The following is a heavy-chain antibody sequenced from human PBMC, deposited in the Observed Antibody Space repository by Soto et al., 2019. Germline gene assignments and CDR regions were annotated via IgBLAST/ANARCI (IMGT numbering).Heavy chain of an antibody. D-gene: IGHD6-13*01. CDR1: GGSISSNY. CDR3: ARYRREAVAGYTLDN. J-gene: IGHJ4*02. Sequence: SETLSLTCTVSGGSISSNYWTWIRQPPGKGLEWLGYVYNSGSTNYNPSLKSRVTISEDTSKSQFSLKVNSMTAADTAVYYCARYRREAVAGYTLDNWGQGMLVTVSS. CDR2: VYNSGST. V-gene: IGHV4-59*01.